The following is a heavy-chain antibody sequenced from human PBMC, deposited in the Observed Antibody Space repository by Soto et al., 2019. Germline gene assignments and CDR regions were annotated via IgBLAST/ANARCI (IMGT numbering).Heavy chain of an antibody. CDR3: ARILAAAGTMFYYYYGMDV. CDR2: IYSGGST. V-gene: IGHV3-53*01. CDR1: GFTVSSNY. J-gene: IGHJ6*02. D-gene: IGHD6-13*01. Sequence: SLRLSCAASGFTVSSNYMSWVRQAPGKGLEWVSVIYSGGSTYYADSVKGRFTISRDNSKNTLYLQMNSLRAEDTAVYYCARILAAAGTMFYYYYGMDVWGQGTTVTVSS.